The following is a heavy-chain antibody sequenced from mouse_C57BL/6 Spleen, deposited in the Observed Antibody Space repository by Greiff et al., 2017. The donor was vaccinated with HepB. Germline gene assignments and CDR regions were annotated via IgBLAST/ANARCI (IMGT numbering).Heavy chain of an antibody. D-gene: IGHD1-1*02. J-gene: IGHJ4*01. V-gene: IGHV1-50*01. CDR1: GYTFTSYW. CDR3: ARGGVDYGTTGGPYAMDY. CDR2: IDPSDSYT. Sequence: QVQLQQPGAELVKPGASVKLSCKASGYTFTSYWMQWVKQRPGQGLEWIGEIDPSDSYTNYNQKFKGKATLTVDTSSSTAYMQLSSLTSEDSAVYYCARGGVDYGTTGGPYAMDYWGQGTSVTVSS.